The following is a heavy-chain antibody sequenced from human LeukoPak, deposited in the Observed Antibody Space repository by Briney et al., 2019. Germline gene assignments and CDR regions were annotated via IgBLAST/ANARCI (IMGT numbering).Heavy chain of an antibody. CDR3: AKSRIGFSGQTDH. J-gene: IGHJ4*02. V-gene: IGHV3-11*06. CDR1: GFRVSDYH. D-gene: IGHD5-12*01. CDR2: ISSSSSYI. Sequence: PGGSLRLSCAVSGFRVSDYHMSWVRQAPGKGLEWVSSISSSSSYIYYADSVKGRFTSSRDNAKNSLYLQMNSLRAEDTAVYYGAKSRIGFSGQTDHWGQGTLVTVST.